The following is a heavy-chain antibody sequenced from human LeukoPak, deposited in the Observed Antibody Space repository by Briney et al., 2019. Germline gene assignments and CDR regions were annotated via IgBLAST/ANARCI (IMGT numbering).Heavy chain of an antibody. V-gene: IGHV4-30-4*01. Sequence: PSETLSLTCTVSGGSISSGDYYWSRIRQPPGKGLEWIGYIYYSGSTYYNPSLKSRVTISVDTSKNQFSLKLSSVTAADTAVYYCARGRRDPYYYDSSRGGFDYWGQGTLVTVSS. J-gene: IGHJ4*02. CDR1: GGSISSGDYY. D-gene: IGHD3-22*01. CDR3: ARGRRDPYYYDSSRGGFDY. CDR2: IYYSGST.